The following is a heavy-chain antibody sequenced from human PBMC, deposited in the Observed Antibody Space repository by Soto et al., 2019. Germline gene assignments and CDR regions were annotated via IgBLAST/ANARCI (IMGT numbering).Heavy chain of an antibody. V-gene: IGHV3-66*01. D-gene: IGHD4-17*01. CDR1: GVTAVKTN. Sequence: EVRLVESGGGLVQPGGSLRLSCAASGVTAVKTNMTWVRQAPGKGLEWVSVTYSGGDTRYADSVKGRFTMSRDSTKNTVYLQMDSLRAEDTAVYFCARNVPVTALGYWGQGSLVTVSS. CDR3: ARNVPVTALGY. CDR2: TYSGGDT. J-gene: IGHJ4*02.